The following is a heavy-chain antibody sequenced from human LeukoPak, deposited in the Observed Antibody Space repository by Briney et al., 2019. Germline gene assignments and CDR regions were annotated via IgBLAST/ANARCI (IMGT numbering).Heavy chain of an antibody. CDR1: GGSISSGGYS. CDR2: IYHSGST. Sequence: SETLSLTCAVSGGSISSGGYSWSWIRQPPGKGLEWIGYIYHSGSTYYNPSLKSRVTISVDRSKNQFSLKLSSVTAADTAVYYCARATNYYGSGGYGFDYWGQGTLVTVSS. V-gene: IGHV4-30-2*01. CDR3: ARATNYYGSGGYGFDY. D-gene: IGHD3-10*01. J-gene: IGHJ4*02.